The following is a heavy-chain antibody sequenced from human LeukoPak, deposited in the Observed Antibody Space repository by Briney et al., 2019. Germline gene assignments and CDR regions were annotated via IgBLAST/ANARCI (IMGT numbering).Heavy chain of an antibody. Sequence: ASVKVSCKASGYTFTGYYMHWVRQAPGQGLEWMGWINPNSGGTNYAQKFQGWVTMTRDTSISTAYMELSRLRSDDTAEYYCARGELTRGLGLDYYYYGMDVWGQGTTVTVSS. J-gene: IGHJ6*02. D-gene: IGHD3-10*01. V-gene: IGHV1-2*04. CDR3: ARGELTRGLGLDYYYYGMDV. CDR1: GYTFTGYY. CDR2: INPNSGGT.